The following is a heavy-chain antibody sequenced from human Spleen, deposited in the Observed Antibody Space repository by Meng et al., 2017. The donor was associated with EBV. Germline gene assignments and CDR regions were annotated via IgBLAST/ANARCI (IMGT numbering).Heavy chain of an antibody. V-gene: IGHV3-23*01. Sequence: EGQLWGAGGGLYLRGGSLSLSCEASSFTFSTYAMGWVRQAPGKWLEWVSSITGTGATTYYADSVRGRFTISRDNSKNTLYLQMNSLRVEDTAVYYCATIVGATETFDYWGQGTLVTVSS. CDR1: SFTFSTYA. J-gene: IGHJ4*01. D-gene: IGHD1-26*01. CDR2: ITGTGATT. CDR3: ATIVGATETFDY.